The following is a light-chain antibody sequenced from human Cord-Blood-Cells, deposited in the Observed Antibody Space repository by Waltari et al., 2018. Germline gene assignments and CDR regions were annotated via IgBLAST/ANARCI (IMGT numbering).Light chain of an antibody. CDR2: QDS. Sequence: YELTQPPSVSVSPGQTASITCSGAKLGDKYACWYQQKPGQSPVLVIYQDSKRPSGIPERFSGSNSGNTATLTISGTQAMDEADYYCQAWDSSTYVVFGGGTKLTVL. CDR3: QAWDSSTYVV. CDR1: KLGDKY. J-gene: IGLJ2*01. V-gene: IGLV3-1*01.